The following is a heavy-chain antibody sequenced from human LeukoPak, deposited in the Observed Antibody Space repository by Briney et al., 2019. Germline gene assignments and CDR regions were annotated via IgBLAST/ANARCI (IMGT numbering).Heavy chain of an antibody. CDR2: IHYSGSS. CDR3: ALAPNSNWFDF. D-gene: IGHD2-8*01. J-gene: IGHJ5*01. V-gene: IGHV4-59*03. CDR1: GDSTSNFY. Sequence: SETLSLTCSVSGDSTSNFYWNWIRQSPGKGLEWIGNIHYSGSSVYNPSLKSRGTISIDTSRRQFFLKLNSVTAADTAVYFCALAPNSNWFDFWGPGILVTVSS.